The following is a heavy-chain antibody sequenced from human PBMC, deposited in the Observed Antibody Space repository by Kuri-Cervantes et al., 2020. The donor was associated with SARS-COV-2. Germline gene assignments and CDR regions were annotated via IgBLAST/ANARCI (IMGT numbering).Heavy chain of an antibody. CDR3: VKDYDNTGFYPQLNY. CDR2: INIYGDTT. J-gene: IGHJ4*02. V-gene: IGHV3-64D*08. D-gene: IGHD3-22*01. CDR1: GFTIRRNE. Sequence: GESLKISCSASGFTIRRNEMHWVRQAPGKGLQYVSGINIYGDTTYSADSVKGRFSISRDNTRNLVYLQMSSLRPDDTAIYYRVKDYDNTGFYPQLNYWGQGTVVTVSS.